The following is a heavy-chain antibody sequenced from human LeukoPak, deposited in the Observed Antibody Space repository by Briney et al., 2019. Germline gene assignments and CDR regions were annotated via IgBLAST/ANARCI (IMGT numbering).Heavy chain of an antibody. CDR3: ARDGRSGGFDP. V-gene: IGHV1-2*02. Sequence: ASVKVSRKASAYTFTDYHMHWVGQAPGQRREMMGWINPNRGGTNYAQKFQGRVTMTRDTSISTAYMELSRLRCDDTAVYYCARDGRSGGFDPWGQGTLVTVSS. D-gene: IGHD1-26*01. J-gene: IGHJ5*02. CDR2: INPNRGGT. CDR1: AYTFTDYH.